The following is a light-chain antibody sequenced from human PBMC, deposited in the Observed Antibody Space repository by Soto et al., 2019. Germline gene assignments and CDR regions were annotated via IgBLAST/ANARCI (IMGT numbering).Light chain of an antibody. Sequence: SYELTQPPSVSVSPGQTASITCSGDKLGDKYACWYQQKPGQSPVLVIYQDSKRPSGIPERFSGSNSGNTATLTISGTQAMDEADYYCQAWDSSTGWVVGTGTKVTVL. CDR1: KLGDKY. V-gene: IGLV3-1*01. J-gene: IGLJ1*01. CDR2: QDS. CDR3: QAWDSSTGWV.